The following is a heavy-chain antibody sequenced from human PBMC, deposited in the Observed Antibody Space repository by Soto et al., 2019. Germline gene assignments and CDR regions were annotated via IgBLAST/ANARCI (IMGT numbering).Heavy chain of an antibody. CDR3: ARSLFEGTEYYFDY. V-gene: IGHV4-31*03. Sequence: QVQLQESGPGLVKPSQTLSLTCTVSGGSISSGGYYWSWIRQHPGKGLEWIGYIYYSGSTYYNPSLQSRVTRSVDTSKNQFSLKLSSVTAADTAVYYCARSLFEGTEYYFDYWGQGTLVTVSS. D-gene: IGHD1-1*01. CDR1: GGSISSGGYY. CDR2: IYYSGST. J-gene: IGHJ4*02.